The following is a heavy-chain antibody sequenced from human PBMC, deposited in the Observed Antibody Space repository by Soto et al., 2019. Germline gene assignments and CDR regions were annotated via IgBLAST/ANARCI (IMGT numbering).Heavy chain of an antibody. D-gene: IGHD2-2*02. CDR3: ARGAGPGPIYPTHAFDI. CDR1: GYSFTGYW. Sequence: GESLKISCNGSGYSFTGYWICWVRQMPWKGLEWMGIIYPSDSDTRYSPSFQGQVTISADKSISTAYLQWSSLKASDTAMYYCARGAGPGPIYPTHAFDIWGQGTMVTVSS. V-gene: IGHV5-51*01. J-gene: IGHJ3*02. CDR2: IYPSDSDT.